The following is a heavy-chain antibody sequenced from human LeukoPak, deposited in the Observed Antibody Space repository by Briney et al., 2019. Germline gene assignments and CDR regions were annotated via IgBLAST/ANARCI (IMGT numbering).Heavy chain of an antibody. J-gene: IGHJ6*03. Sequence: MPSETLSLTCTVSGGSISSSSYYWGWIRQPPGKGLEWIGSIYYSGSTYYNPSLKSRVTISVDTSKNQFSLKLSSETAADTAVYYCARGRGHYYYYYYMDVWGKGTTVTVSS. CDR1: GGSISSSSYY. V-gene: IGHV4-39*07. CDR3: ARGRGHYYYYYYMDV. CDR2: IYYSGST.